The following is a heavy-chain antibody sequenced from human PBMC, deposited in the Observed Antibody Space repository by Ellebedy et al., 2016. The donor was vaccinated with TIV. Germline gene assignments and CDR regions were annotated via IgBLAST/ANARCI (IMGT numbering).Heavy chain of an antibody. CDR3: ARDRYGDYYFDY. V-gene: IGHV3-7*03. J-gene: IGHJ4*02. D-gene: IGHD4-17*01. CDR1: GFTFSSYW. CDR2: IKEDGSET. Sequence: GESLKISCAASGFTFSSYWMTWVRQAPGKGLEWVANIKEDGSETYYVDSVRGRFTISRDNAKYSLYLQMNSLRGEDTAVYYCARDRYGDYYFDYWGQGTLVTVSS.